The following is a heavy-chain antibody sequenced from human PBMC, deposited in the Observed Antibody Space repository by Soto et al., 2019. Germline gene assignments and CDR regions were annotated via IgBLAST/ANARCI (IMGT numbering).Heavy chain of an antibody. D-gene: IGHD6-6*01. J-gene: IGHJ5*02. V-gene: IGHV1-46*03. CDR2: INPSGGST. CDR3: ARARPNGEFDP. CDR1: GYTFTSYY. Sequence: ASVKVSCKASGYTFTSYYMHWVRHAPGQGLEWMGIINPSGGSTSYAQKFQGRVTMTRDTSTSTVYMELSSLRSEDTAVYYCARARPNGEFDPWGQGTLVTVSS.